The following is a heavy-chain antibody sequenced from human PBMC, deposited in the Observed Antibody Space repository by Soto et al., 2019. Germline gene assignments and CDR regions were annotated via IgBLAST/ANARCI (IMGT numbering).Heavy chain of an antibody. CDR3: ATPSATTHYFDSRDRYFYL. Sequence: QLQIQESGPGLVKPSETLSLICNVSGGSISSSSYFWGWIRQPPGKGLEWIAGMYYTGTTFYNPSRKSRVSISVDTSKNPFSLKLTSVTAADTAVYYYATPSATTHYFDSRDRYFYLWGRGTLVTVSS. J-gene: IGHJ2*01. D-gene: IGHD3-22*01. CDR1: GGSISSSSYF. CDR2: MYYTGTT. V-gene: IGHV4-39*02.